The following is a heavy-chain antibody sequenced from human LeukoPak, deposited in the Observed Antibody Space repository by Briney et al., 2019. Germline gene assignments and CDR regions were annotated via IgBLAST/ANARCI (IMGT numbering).Heavy chain of an antibody. Sequence: PGGSLRLSCAASGFTFSSYAMSWVRQAPGKGLEWVSAISGSGGSTYYADSVKGRFTISRDNSKNTLYLQMNSLRAEDTAVYYCARAGSGYYGSGSYYGGYYFDYWGQGTLVTVSS. CDR3: ARAGSGYYGSGSYYGGYYFDY. J-gene: IGHJ4*02. D-gene: IGHD3-10*01. CDR2: ISGSGGST. V-gene: IGHV3-23*01. CDR1: GFTFSSYA.